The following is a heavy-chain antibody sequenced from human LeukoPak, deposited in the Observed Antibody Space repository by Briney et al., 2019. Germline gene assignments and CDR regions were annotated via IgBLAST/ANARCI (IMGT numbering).Heavy chain of an antibody. J-gene: IGHJ4*02. CDR3: AKDPLVGATGPSGY. Sequence: GGSLRLSCAASGFTFSSYAMSWVRQAPGKGLEWVSAISGSGGSTYYADSVKGRLTISRDNSKNTLYLQMNSLRAEDTAVYYCAKDPLVGATGPSGYWGQGTLVTVSS. D-gene: IGHD1-26*01. CDR2: ISGSGGST. V-gene: IGHV3-23*01. CDR1: GFTFSSYA.